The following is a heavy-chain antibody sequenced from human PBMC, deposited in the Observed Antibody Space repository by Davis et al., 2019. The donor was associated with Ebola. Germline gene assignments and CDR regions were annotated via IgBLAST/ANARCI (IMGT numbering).Heavy chain of an antibody. CDR2: IYHSGST. CDR1: GGAISRDGYS. Sequence: SETLSLTCGVSGGAISRDGYSWSWIRQPPGQGLEWIGYIYHSGSTYYNPSLKSRVTMSVDTSKNQFSLKVSSVTTADTAVYYCARQNWNLSFDYWGQGTLVPVSS. CDR3: ARQNWNLSFDY. D-gene: IGHD1-1*01. J-gene: IGHJ4*02. V-gene: IGHV4-30-2*02.